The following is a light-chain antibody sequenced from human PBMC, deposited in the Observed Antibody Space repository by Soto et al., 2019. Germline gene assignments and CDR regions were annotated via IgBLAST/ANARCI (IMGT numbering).Light chain of an antibody. CDR2: DAS. CDR3: QQYDDLPLT. V-gene: IGKV1-33*01. Sequence: DIQLTQSPSSLSASVGDRITITCQASRDIAHYISWYQQKPGKAPQLLVYDASKLQTGVPSRFSGSASRTDFTFAISSLQPEDRATYFCQQYDDLPLTFGGGTKVEIK. J-gene: IGKJ4*01. CDR1: RDIAHY.